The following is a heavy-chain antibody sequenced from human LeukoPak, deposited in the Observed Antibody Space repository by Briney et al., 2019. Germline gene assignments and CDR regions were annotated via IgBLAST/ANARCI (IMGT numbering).Heavy chain of an antibody. CDR1: GYTFTSYD. V-gene: IGHV1-8*01. Sequence: GASVKVSCKASGYTFTSYDINWVRQATGQGLGWMGWMNPNSGNTGYAQKFQGRVTMTRNTSISTAYMELSSLRSEDTAVYYCARVPSRVRGGYTRNCYYGMDVWGQGTTVTVSS. CDR3: ARVPSRVRGGYTRNCYYGMDV. J-gene: IGHJ6*02. CDR2: MNPNSGNT. D-gene: IGHD3-10*01.